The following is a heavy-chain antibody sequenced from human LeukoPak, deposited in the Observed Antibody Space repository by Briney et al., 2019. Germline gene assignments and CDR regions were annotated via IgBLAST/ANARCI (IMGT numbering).Heavy chain of an antibody. V-gene: IGHV1-2*02. Sequence: ASVKVSCKASGYTFTAYYMHWVRQAPGQGLEWMGWINPDSGGTNYALKFQGRVTMTRDTSISTAYMELSGLRSDDTAVYYCARDVDSSWYTNPSDYWGQGTLVTVSS. CDR3: ARDVDSSWYTNPSDY. CDR2: INPDSGGT. J-gene: IGHJ4*02. CDR1: GYTFTAYY. D-gene: IGHD6-13*01.